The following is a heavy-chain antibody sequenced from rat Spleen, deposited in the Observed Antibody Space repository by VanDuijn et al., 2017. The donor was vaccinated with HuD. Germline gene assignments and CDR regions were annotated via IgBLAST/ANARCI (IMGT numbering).Heavy chain of an antibody. CDR1: GFTFSDYY. Sequence: EVQLVESDGGLVQPGRSLKLSCAASGFTFSDYYMAWVRQAPTKGLEWVATISYDGSTTYYRDSVKGRFTISRDNAKSTLYLQMDSLRSEDTATYYCATGNYDGRASWGQGTLVTVSS. CDR2: ISYDGSTT. V-gene: IGHV5-29*01. D-gene: IGHD1-12*02. J-gene: IGHJ3*01. CDR3: ATGNYDGRAS.